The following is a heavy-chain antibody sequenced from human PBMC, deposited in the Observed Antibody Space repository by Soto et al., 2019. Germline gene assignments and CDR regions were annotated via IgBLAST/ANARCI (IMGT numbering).Heavy chain of an antibody. CDR1: GFTFSSYA. Sequence: GGSLRLSCAASGFTFSSYAMSWVRQAPGKGLEWVSAISGSGGSTYYADSVKGRFTISRDNSKNTLYLQMNSLRAEDTAVYYCAKVGGPVTTGYYFDYWGQGTLVTVSS. CDR3: AKVGGPVTTGYYFDY. V-gene: IGHV3-23*01. J-gene: IGHJ4*02. D-gene: IGHD4-17*01. CDR2: ISGSGGST.